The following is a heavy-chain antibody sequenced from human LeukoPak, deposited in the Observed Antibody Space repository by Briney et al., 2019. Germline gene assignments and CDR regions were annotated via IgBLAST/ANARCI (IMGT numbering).Heavy chain of an antibody. D-gene: IGHD6-13*01. CDR3: ARAGLISSYYFDY. J-gene: IGHJ4*02. CDR2: INPNSGGT. V-gene: IGHV1-2*02. CDR1: GYTFTGCY. Sequence: ASVKVSCKASGYTFTGCYLHWVRQAPGQGLEWMGRINPNSGGTNYAQKFQGRVTMTRDTSISTAYMELSRLRSDDTAIYYCARAGLISSYYFDYWGQGTLVTVSS.